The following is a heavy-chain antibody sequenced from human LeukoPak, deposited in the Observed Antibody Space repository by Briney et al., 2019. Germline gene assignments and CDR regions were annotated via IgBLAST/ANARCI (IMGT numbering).Heavy chain of an antibody. J-gene: IGHJ4*02. D-gene: IGHD3-22*01. CDR3: ARTYYYDSSRYSPPSDY. CDR2: ISSSGSTI. CDR1: GFTFSSYE. Sequence: PGGSLRLSCAASGFTFSSYEMNWVRQAPGKGLEWVSYISSSGSTIYYADSVKGRFTISRDNAKNSLYLQMNSLRAEDTAVYYCARTYYYDSSRYSPPSDYWGQGTLVTVSS. V-gene: IGHV3-48*03.